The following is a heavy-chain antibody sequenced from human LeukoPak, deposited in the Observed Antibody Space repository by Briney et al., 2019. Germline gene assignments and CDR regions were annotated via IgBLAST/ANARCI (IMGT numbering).Heavy chain of an antibody. CDR2: LYSAGST. CDR1: EFTVTYNY. CDR3: ARWTNFHAFDI. J-gene: IGHJ3*02. D-gene: IGHD1-1*01. Sequence: GGSLRLSCAASEFTVTYNYMTWVRQAPWKGLEWVSLLYSAGSTNYADSVKGRFTISRDDSKNTVYLQMNSLRAEDTAVYYCARWTNFHAFDIWGQGTMVTVSS. V-gene: IGHV3-53*01.